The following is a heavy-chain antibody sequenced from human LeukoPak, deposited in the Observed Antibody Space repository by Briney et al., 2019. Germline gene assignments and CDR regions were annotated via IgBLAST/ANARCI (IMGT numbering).Heavy chain of an antibody. Sequence: PSETLSLTCTVSGASLRGSYWSWIRQSPGGGLEYIGFIHHSGSTNYNPSLKSRLTISLDTSKNQFSLKLTSVIAADTAVYYCAKIPQDSTGYFFDYWGPGTLVTVSS. D-gene: IGHD3-22*01. V-gene: IGHV4-59*01. CDR1: GASLRGSY. CDR3: AKIPQDSTGYFFDY. CDR2: IHHSGST. J-gene: IGHJ4*02.